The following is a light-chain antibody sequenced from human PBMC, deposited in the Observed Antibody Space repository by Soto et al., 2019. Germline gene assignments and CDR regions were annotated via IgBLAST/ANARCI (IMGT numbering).Light chain of an antibody. CDR3: SSYTSSSTISVV. CDR2: EVS. J-gene: IGLJ2*01. Sequence: QSVLTQPASVSGSPGQSITISCTGTSSDVGGYNYVSRYQQHPGKAPKLMIYEVSNRPSGVSNRFSGSKSGNTASLTISGLQAEDEADYYCSSYTSSSTISVVFGGGTKLTVL. CDR1: SSDVGGYNY. V-gene: IGLV2-14*01.